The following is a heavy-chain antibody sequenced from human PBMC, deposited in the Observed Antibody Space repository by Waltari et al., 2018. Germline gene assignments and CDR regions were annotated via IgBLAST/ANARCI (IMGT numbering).Heavy chain of an antibody. CDR1: GFTFSGYS. CDR3: ARDRRGYFDY. J-gene: IGHJ4*02. CDR2: ISGDSRFI. V-gene: IGHV3-21*01. Sequence: EVQLVASGGGRVKPGGSLSLSCEASGFTFSGYSMNWVRQAPGKGLEWVSSISGDSRFIYYADSVNGRFTISSDDAKNSLYLQMNSLRVEDTAVYYCARDRRGYFDYWGPGTLVSVSS. D-gene: IGHD3-16*01.